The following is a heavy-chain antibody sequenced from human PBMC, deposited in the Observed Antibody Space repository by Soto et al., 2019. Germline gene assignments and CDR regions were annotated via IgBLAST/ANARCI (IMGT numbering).Heavy chain of an antibody. CDR2: ISGSGGST. CDR1: GFTFSDYY. D-gene: IGHD6-19*01. Sequence: VQLVESGGGLVKPGGSLRLSCAASGFTFSDYYMSWIRQAPGKGLEWVSAISGSGGSTYYADSVKGRFTISRDNSKNTLYLQMNSLRAEDTAVYYCAKDWGHIAVAEPLDYWGQGTLVTVSS. CDR3: AKDWGHIAVAEPLDY. V-gene: IGHV3-23*04. J-gene: IGHJ4*02.